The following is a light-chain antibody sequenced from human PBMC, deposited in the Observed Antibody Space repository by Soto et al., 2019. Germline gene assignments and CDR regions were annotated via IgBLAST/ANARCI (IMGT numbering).Light chain of an antibody. CDR2: NNN. V-gene: IGLV1-44*01. CDR3: AAWADSLGVLYV. J-gene: IGLJ1*01. CDR1: RSNIGPNA. Sequence: QSVLTQPPSASATPGQRVTISCSGGRSNIGPNAVNWYQQLPGAAPKLLIYNNNQLSSGVPERFSSSKSGTSASLTISGLQSDNEATYFCAAWADSLGVLYVFGTGTKVTVL.